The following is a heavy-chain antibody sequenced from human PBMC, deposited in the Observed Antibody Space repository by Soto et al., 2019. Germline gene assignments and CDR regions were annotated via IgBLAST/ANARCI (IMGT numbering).Heavy chain of an antibody. Sequence: GSLRLSGAASGFTFSSYAMSWVRQAPGKGLEWVSAISGSGVSTYYADSVKGRFTITRDNSKNTLYLQMNSLRAEDTAVYYCAKDGNPIPYLTGYYRLGWFDPWGQGTLVTVSS. CDR3: AKDGNPIPYLTGYYRLGWFDP. CDR1: GFTFSSYA. V-gene: IGHV3-23*01. J-gene: IGHJ5*02. D-gene: IGHD3-9*01. CDR2: ISGSGVST.